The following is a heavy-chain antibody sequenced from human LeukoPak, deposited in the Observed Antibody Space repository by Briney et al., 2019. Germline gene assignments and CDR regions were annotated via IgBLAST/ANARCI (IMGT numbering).Heavy chain of an antibody. J-gene: IGHJ5*02. CDR1: GFSVRTTY. CDR3: AKSDIVVSWFDP. CDR2: LYTGGGT. D-gene: IGHD2-2*01. Sequence: GGSLRLSCAASGFSVRTTYMSWVRQAPGKELEWVSVLYTGGGTDHADSVKGRFTISRDNSKNTLYLQMNSLRAEDTAVYYCAKSDIVVSWFDPWGQGTLVTVSS. V-gene: IGHV3-53*01.